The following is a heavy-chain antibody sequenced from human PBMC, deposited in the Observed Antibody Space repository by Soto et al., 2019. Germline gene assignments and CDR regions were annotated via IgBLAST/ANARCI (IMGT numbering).Heavy chain of an antibody. Sequence: SETLSLTCTVSGGSISSYYWSWIRQPPGKGLEWIGYIYYSGSTNYNPSLKSRVTISVDTSKNQFSLKLSSVTAADTAVYHCAREGRTGGPYYYYYGMDVWGQGTTVTVSS. V-gene: IGHV4-59*01. CDR2: IYYSGST. CDR3: AREGRTGGPYYYYYGMDV. CDR1: GGSISSYY. J-gene: IGHJ6*02.